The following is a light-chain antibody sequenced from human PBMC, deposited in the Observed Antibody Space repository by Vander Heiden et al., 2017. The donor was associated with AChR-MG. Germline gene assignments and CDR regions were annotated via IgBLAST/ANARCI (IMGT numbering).Light chain of an antibody. CDR2: AAS. V-gene: IGKV1-39*01. CDR1: QSISSY. CDR3: QQSYSTPRSYT. Sequence: GDRVTITCRASQSISSYLNWYQQKPGKAPKLLIYAASSLQSGVPSRFSGSGSGTDFTLTISSLQPEDFATYYCQQSYSTPRSYTFGQGTKLEIK. J-gene: IGKJ2*01.